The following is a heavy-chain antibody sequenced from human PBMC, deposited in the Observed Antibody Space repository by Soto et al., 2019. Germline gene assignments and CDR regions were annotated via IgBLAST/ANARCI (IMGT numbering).Heavy chain of an antibody. Sequence: ITLKESGPTLVKPTQTLTLTCTFSGFSLNTGGVGVGWVRQPRGKAMEWLALIYWDDDERYRPYLRSRLNINKDTINQQLVLTMTNMDPEDTATYYCVRNWRYYGGDYSYGINAWAQVTTVTVSS. CDR1: GFSLNTGGVG. V-gene: IGHV2-5*02. CDR2: IYWDDDE. J-gene: IGHJ6*02. CDR3: VRNWRYYGGDYSYGINA. D-gene: IGHD3-10*01.